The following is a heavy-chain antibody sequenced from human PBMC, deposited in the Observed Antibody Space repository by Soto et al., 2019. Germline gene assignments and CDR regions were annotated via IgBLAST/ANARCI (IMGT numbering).Heavy chain of an antibody. Sequence: SEPLSLTCTVSGGSISSSSYYWGWIRQPPGKGLEWIGSIYYSGSTYYNPSLKSRVTISVDTSKNQFSLKLSSVTAADTAVYYCASLDWGSGSLGYYYGMDVWGQGTTVTVSS. CDR3: ASLDWGSGSLGYYYGMDV. J-gene: IGHJ6*02. CDR1: GGSISSSSYY. D-gene: IGHD3-10*01. CDR2: IYYSGST. V-gene: IGHV4-39*01.